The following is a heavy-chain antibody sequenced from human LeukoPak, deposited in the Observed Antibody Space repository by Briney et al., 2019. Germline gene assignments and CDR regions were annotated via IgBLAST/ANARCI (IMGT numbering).Heavy chain of an antibody. V-gene: IGHV3-21*01. J-gene: IGHJ3*02. D-gene: IGHD3-22*01. CDR2: ISGSSSSI. Sequence: GGSLRLSCAASGFIFSNYWMAWVRQAPGKGLEWVSSISGSSSSIYYTDSVKGRFTISRDNAKNSLYLQMNGLRAEDTAVYYCAIWDDYGSSGYHAFDIWGQGTVVTVSS. CDR1: GFIFSNYW. CDR3: AIWDDYGSSGYHAFDI.